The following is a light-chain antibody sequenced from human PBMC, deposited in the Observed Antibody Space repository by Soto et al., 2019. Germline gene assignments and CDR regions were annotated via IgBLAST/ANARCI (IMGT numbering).Light chain of an antibody. CDR3: ISYTSSSLYV. CDR1: SSDVGTYDY. V-gene: IGLV2-14*03. CDR2: DVT. J-gene: IGLJ1*01. Sequence: ALSQPASVSGSPGQSIAISCTGTSSDVGTYDYVSWYQQHPGKAPKLMIYDVTDRPSGVSNRFSGSKSGNTASLTISGLQAEDEADYYCISYTSSSLYVFGTGTKVTVL.